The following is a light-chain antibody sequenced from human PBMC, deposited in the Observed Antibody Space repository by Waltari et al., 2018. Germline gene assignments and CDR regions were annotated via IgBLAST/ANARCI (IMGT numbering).Light chain of an antibody. Sequence: QSVLTQPPSVSGAPGQRVSISCTGSSSNIGSIYHVHRYQQLPGTAPKVLIYANNNRPSGVPDRFSASKSGTSASLAITGLQVEDEADYYCQSWDSSLNGYVFGTGTKVTVL. CDR2: ANN. CDR1: SSNIGSIYH. CDR3: QSWDSSLNGYV. J-gene: IGLJ1*01. V-gene: IGLV1-40*01.